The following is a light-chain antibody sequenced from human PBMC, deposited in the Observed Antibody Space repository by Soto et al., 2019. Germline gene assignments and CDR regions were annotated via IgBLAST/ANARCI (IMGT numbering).Light chain of an antibody. CDR2: HSS. V-gene: IGKV3D-20*01. J-gene: IGKJ1*01. CDR1: QSVSSSY. Sequence: EIVLTQSPATLSLSPGERATLSCVASQSVSSSYLAWYQQKPGLAPRLLIYHSSSRATGIPDRISGSGSGTHLILTIGILEADDFAMYHCHQYGSPLRAVGQGTKV. CDR3: HQYGSPLRA.